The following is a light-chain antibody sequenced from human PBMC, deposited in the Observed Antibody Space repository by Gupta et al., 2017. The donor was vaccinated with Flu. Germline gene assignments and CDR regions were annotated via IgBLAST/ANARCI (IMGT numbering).Light chain of an antibody. Sequence: EVVLTQSPATLSVSPGERATLSCRASQTVSVNLDWYQQKPGQAPRLLIYGASTRDAGVPGRFNGSGYGTEFTLTISSRQSDDSAVYFCQQYNNWPPITFGQGTRLEI. CDR2: GAS. CDR1: QTVSVN. CDR3: QQYNNWPPIT. J-gene: IGKJ5*01. V-gene: IGKV3-15*01.